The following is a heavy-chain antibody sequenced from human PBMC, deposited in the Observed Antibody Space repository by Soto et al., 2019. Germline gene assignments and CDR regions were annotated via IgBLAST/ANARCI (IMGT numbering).Heavy chain of an antibody. CDR2: IKSKTDGGTT. Sequence: EVQLVESGGGLVKPGGSLRLSCAASGFTFSNAWMSWVRQAPGKGLEWVGRIKSKTDGGTTDYAAPVKGRFTISRDDSKNTLYLQINSLKTEDTAVYYCTTDRDIVVVVAATKGDNWFDPWGQGTLVTVSS. D-gene: IGHD2-15*01. J-gene: IGHJ5*02. CDR3: TTDRDIVVVVAATKGDNWFDP. CDR1: GFTFSNAW. V-gene: IGHV3-15*01.